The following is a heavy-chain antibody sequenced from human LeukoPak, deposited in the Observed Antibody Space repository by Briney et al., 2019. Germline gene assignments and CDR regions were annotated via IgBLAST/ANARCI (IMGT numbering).Heavy chain of an antibody. V-gene: IGHV6-1*01. CDR1: GDSVSSNSGA. Sequence: SQTLSLTCAISGDSVSSNSGAWNWIRQSPSRGLEWRGRTYYRSKWSNDYAVSVRSRITINADTSKNQFSLQLNSVTPEDTAVYYCARGGSGGCRLGPTCAFDPWGQGTLVTVSA. J-gene: IGHJ5*02. D-gene: IGHD1-26*01. CDR3: ARGGSGGCRLGPTCAFDP. CDR2: TYYRSKWSN.